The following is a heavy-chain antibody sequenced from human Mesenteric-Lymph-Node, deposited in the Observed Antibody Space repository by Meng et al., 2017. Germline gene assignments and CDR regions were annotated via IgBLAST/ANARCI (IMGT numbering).Heavy chain of an antibody. D-gene: IGHD3-22*01. J-gene: IGHJ4*02. CDR3: ARVPDDGTGYDYYFDY. CDR1: GGSISSYY. V-gene: IGHV4-59*08. CDR2: LYYGGIT. Sequence: SETLSLTCTVSGGSISSYYWSWIRQPPGKGLEWIGSLYYGGITYYNPALKSRVTISIDTSKKQFALRLNSVTAAGTAVYYCARVPDDGTGYDYYFDYWGQGTLVTVSS.